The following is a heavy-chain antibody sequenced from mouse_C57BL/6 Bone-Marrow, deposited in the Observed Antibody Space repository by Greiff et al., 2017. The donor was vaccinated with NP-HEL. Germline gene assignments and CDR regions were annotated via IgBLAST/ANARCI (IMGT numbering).Heavy chain of an antibody. D-gene: IGHD1-1*01. J-gene: IGHJ3*01. CDR1: GFSLTSYG. Sequence: VQLQQSGPGLVQPSQRLSITCTVSGFSLTSYGVHWVRQPPGKGLEWLGVIWSGGSTDYHAAFISRLSISKDNSKSQVFFKMNSLQADDTAIYYCAKNHYGSSYDGFAYWGQGTLVTVSA. V-gene: IGHV2-4*01. CDR2: IWSGGST. CDR3: AKNHYGSSYDGFAY.